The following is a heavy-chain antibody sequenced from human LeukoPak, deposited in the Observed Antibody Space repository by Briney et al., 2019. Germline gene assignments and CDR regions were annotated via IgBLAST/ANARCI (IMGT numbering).Heavy chain of an antibody. D-gene: IGHD3-10*01. CDR1: GITLSNYG. V-gene: IGHV3-23*01. CDR3: ARVGGSMVRGVIREIYYFDY. J-gene: IGHJ4*02. Sequence: GGSLRLSCVVSGITLSNYGMSWVRQAPGKGLEWVSGISERGGSTNYADSVKGRFTISRDNAKNSLYLQMNSLRAEDTAVYYCARVGGSMVRGVIREIYYFDYWGQGTLVTVSS. CDR2: ISERGGST.